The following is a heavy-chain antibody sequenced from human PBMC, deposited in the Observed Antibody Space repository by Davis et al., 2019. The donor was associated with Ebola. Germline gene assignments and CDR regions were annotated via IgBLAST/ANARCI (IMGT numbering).Heavy chain of an antibody. CDR1: GGSISSYY. CDR3: AREWELLGWFDP. CDR2: IYYIGST. V-gene: IGHV4-59*01. J-gene: IGHJ5*02. D-gene: IGHD1-26*01. Sequence: MPGGSLRLSCTVSGGSISSYYWSWIRQPPGKGLEWIGYIYYIGSTNYNPSLKNRVTISVDTSKNQFSLKLSSVTAADTAVYYCAREWELLGWFDPWGQGTLVTVSS.